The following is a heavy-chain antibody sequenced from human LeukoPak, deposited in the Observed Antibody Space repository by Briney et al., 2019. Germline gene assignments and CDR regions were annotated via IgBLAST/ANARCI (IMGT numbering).Heavy chain of an antibody. CDR2: ISSSSSYI. CDR1: GFTFSSYN. D-gene: IGHD6-19*01. Sequence: GGSLRLSCAASGFTFSSYNMNWVRQAPGKGLEWVSSISSSSSYIYYADSVRGRFTISRDNSDNTLYLQMNSLRAEDTAVYSCAKPSYSSGWYIDYWGQGTLVTVSS. J-gene: IGHJ4*02. V-gene: IGHV3-21*04. CDR3: AKPSYSSGWYIDY.